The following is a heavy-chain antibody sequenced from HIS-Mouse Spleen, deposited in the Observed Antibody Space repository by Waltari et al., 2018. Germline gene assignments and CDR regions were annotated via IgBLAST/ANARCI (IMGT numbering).Heavy chain of an antibody. Sequence: QLQLQESGPGLVTPSETLSLTCTVSGGSISSSSYYWGWIRQPPGKALEWIGSIYYSGSNYYNPSLKSRVTISVDTSKNQFSLKLSSVTAADTAVYYCAREIPYSSSWYDWYFDLWGRGTLVTVSS. CDR3: AREIPYSSSWYDWYFDL. D-gene: IGHD6-13*01. CDR1: GGSISSSSYY. V-gene: IGHV4-39*07. CDR2: IYYSGSN. J-gene: IGHJ2*01.